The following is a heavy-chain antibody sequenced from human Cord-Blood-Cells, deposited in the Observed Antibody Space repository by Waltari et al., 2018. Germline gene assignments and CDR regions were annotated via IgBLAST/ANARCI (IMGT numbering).Heavy chain of an antibody. CDR1: GFTFSSYW. D-gene: IGHD6-13*01. Sequence: EVQLVESGGGLVQPGGSLRLSCAASGFTFSSYWMSWVRQAPGKGLEWVANIKQDGSEKYYVDSVKGRFTISRDNAKNSLYLQMNSLRAEDTAVYYCARDQTYSSSPDYYYYYGMDVWGQGTTVTVSS. CDR3: ARDQTYSSSPDYYYYYGMDV. CDR2: IKQDGSEK. J-gene: IGHJ6*02. V-gene: IGHV3-7*01.